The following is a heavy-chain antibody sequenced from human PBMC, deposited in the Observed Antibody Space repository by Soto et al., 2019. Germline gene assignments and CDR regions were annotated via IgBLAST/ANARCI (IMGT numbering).Heavy chain of an antibody. V-gene: IGHV4-38-2*02. CDR1: GYSISSDYY. CDR2: IFHSGST. CDR3: ARDTHGVGATQTFDY. D-gene: IGHD1-26*01. Sequence: QVQLQESGPGLVKPSETLSLTCAVSGYSISSDYYWGWIRQPPGKGLEWIGSIFHSGSTYYNPSLKSRVTISLDTSKNQFSLKLSSVTAADTAVYYCARDTHGVGATQTFDYWGQGTLVTVSS. J-gene: IGHJ4*02.